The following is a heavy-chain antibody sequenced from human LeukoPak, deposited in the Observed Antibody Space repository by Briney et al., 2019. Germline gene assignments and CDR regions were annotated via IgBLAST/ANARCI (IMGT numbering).Heavy chain of an antibody. CDR2: IYYTGPT. D-gene: IGHD2-21*02. J-gene: IGHJ4*02. Sequence: SETLSLTCTVSGVSISTSRYYWGWIRQPPGKGLEWIGNIYYTGPTYYNASLESRVTISLDTSKNQFFLKLNSVTAADTAMYYCAKSDGYGLNDYLGQGTLVTVSS. V-gene: IGHV4-39*01. CDR1: GVSISTSRYY. CDR3: AKSDGYGLNDY.